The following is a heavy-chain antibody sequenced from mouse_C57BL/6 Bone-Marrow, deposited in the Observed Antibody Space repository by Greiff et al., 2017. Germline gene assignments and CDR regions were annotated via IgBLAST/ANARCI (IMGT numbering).Heavy chain of an antibody. D-gene: IGHD2-5*01. CDR2: IHPNSGST. V-gene: IGHV1-64*01. CDR3: ARKDSNYFWYFDV. Sequence: QVQLQQPGAELVKPGASVKLSCKASGYTFTSYWMHWVKQRPGQGLEWIGMIHPNSGSTNYNEKFKSKATLTVDKSSSTAYMQLSSLTSEDAAVYYCARKDSNYFWYFDVWGTGTTVTVSS. J-gene: IGHJ1*03. CDR1: GYTFTSYW.